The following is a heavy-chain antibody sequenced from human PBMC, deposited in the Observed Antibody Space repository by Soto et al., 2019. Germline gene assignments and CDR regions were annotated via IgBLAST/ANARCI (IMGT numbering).Heavy chain of an antibody. Sequence: SETLSLTCTVSGGSVSSGSYYWSWIRQPPGKGLEWIGYIYYSGSTNYNPSLKSRVTISVDTSKNQVSLKLSSVTAADTAVYYCARDQRFLEWPYYYGMDVWGQGTTVTVSS. CDR1: GGSVSSGSYY. V-gene: IGHV4-61*01. D-gene: IGHD3-3*01. J-gene: IGHJ6*02. CDR3: ARDQRFLEWPYYYGMDV. CDR2: IYYSGST.